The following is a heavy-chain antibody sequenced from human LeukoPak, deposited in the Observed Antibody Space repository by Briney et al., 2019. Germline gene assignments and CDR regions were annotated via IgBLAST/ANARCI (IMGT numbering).Heavy chain of an antibody. CDR2: IYYSGST. D-gene: IGHD2-15*01. CDR3: ARHNRVVPPDY. Sequence: PSEXLSLTCTVSGVSISSISYYWGWIRQPPGKGLEWIGNIYYSGSTYYNPSLKSRVTISVDTSKNQFSLKVTSVTAADTAVYYCARHNRVVPPDYWGQGTLVTVSS. CDR1: GVSISSISYY. J-gene: IGHJ4*02. V-gene: IGHV4-39*01.